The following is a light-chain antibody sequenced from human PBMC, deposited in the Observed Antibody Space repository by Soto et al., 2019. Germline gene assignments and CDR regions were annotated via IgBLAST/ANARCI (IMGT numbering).Light chain of an antibody. CDR1: SGDIGAYNY. V-gene: IGLV2-11*01. J-gene: IGLJ3*02. CDR2: DVN. Sequence: QSALTQPRSVSGSPGQSVTFSCTGTSGDIGAYNYVSWYQFHPGKAPKMIIYDVNKRPSGVPDRFSGSKSGNTASLTISWLQAEDEADYYSCSYAHTSRVFGGGTKLTVL. CDR3: CSYAHTSRV.